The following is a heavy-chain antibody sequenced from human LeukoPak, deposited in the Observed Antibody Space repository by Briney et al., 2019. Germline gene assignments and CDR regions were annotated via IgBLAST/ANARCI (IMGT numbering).Heavy chain of an antibody. D-gene: IGHD6-13*01. J-gene: IGHJ4*02. CDR2: INPNSGGT. CDR3: ARDRKAAAGRLNY. CDR1: GYTFTGYY. V-gene: IGHV1-2*02. Sequence: ASVKVSCKASGYTFTGYYMHWVRQAPGQGLEWMGWINPNSGGTNYAQKFQGRVTMTRDTSISTAYMELSRLRSDDTAVYYCARDRKAAAGRLNYWGQGTLVTVSS.